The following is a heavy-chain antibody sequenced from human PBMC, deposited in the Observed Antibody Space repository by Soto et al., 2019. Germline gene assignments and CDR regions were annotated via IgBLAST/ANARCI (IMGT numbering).Heavy chain of an antibody. J-gene: IGHJ3*02. D-gene: IGHD5-18*01. CDR2: MSATGGST. CDR3: AKSWGDTWQESAFDI. Sequence: EVQLLESGGDLRQPGRSLRLSCAASGFSFSSYSMSWVRHVPGKGLQWVSGMSATGGSTYYADTVKGRFTTSRDNSRKTMYLQMTSLRADDTAVYYCAKSWGDTWQESAFDIWGLGTMVTVSA. CDR1: GFSFSSYS. V-gene: IGHV3-23*01.